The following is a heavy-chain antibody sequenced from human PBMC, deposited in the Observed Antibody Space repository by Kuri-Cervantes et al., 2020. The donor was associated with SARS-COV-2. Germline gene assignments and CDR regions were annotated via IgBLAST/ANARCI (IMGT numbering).Heavy chain of an antibody. CDR1: GFTFSSYA. Sequence: GGSLRLSCAASGFTFSSYAMHWVRQAPGKGLEWVAVISYDGSNKYYADSVKGRFTISRDNSKNTLYLQMNSLRAEDTAVYYCARDGKYYDILTGYFSPPYYYYHYYMDVWGKGTTVTVSS. CDR2: ISYDGSNK. J-gene: IGHJ6*03. CDR3: ARDGKYYDILTGYFSPPYYYYHYYMDV. V-gene: IGHV3-30*04. D-gene: IGHD3-9*01.